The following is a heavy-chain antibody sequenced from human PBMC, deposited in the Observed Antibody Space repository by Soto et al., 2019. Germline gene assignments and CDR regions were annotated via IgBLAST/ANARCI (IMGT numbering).Heavy chain of an antibody. CDR2: ISRSSSSI. D-gene: IGHD3-9*01. V-gene: IGHV3-48*01. J-gene: IGHJ6*01. Sequence: EVTMRRSCAPCGSWLSSNSMKWVRQDPRKRLEWVSSISRSSSSICSADCVKGRLTSSRDNSKNTLYLQMNRLRADDTAVYYCPRHRQRYFDWLPTYYYYYMMVWQQGTTIAASS. CDR3: PRHRQRYFDWLPTYYYYYMMV. CDR1: GSWLSSNS.